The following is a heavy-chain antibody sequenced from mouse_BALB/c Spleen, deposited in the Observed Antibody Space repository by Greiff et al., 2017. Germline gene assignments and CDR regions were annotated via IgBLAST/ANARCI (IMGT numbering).Heavy chain of an antibody. CDR1: GFNIKDTY. CDR2: IDPANGNT. D-gene: IGHD1-1*01. V-gene: IGHV14-3*02. CDR3: ARAYSWYFDV. J-gene: IGHJ1*01. Sequence: IQLQQSGAELVKPGASVKLSCTASGFNIKDTYMHWVKQRPEQGLEWIGRIDPANGNTKYDPKFQGKATITADTSSNTAYLQLSSLTSEDTAVYYCARAYSWYFDVWGAGTTVTVSS.